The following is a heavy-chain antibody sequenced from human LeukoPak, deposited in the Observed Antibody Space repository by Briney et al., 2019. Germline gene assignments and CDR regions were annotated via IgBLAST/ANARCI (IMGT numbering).Heavy chain of an antibody. CDR3: AREGPRGNSQFDY. CDR1: GFTFSSYA. J-gene: IGHJ4*02. Sequence: GMSLRLSCAASGFTFSSYAMHWVRQAPGKGLEWVAVISYDGSNKYYADSVKGRLTISRDNSKNTLYLQMNSLRAEDTAVYYCAREGPRGNSQFDYWGQGTLVTVSS. D-gene: IGHD2/OR15-2a*01. V-gene: IGHV3-30-3*01. CDR2: ISYDGSNK.